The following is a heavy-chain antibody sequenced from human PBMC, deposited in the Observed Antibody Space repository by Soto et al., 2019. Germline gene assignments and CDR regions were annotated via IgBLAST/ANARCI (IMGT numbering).Heavy chain of an antibody. CDR3: ARDKMVYASPMAV. V-gene: IGHV4-4*02. Sequence: PSETLSLTCAVSGGSISSSNWWSWVRQPPGKGLEWIGEIYHSGSTNYNPSLKSRVTISVDKSKNQFSLKLSSVTAADTAVYYCARDKMVYASPMAVWGQGTTVTVSS. CDR1: GGSISSSNW. CDR2: IYHSGST. D-gene: IGHD2-8*01. J-gene: IGHJ6*02.